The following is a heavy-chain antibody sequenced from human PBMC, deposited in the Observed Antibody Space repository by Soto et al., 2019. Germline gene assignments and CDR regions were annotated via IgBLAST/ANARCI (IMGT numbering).Heavy chain of an antibody. CDR1: GNILSDLY. V-gene: IGHV1-24*01. D-gene: IGHD1-26*01. CDR3: TVGVGATLWFDP. CDR2: FDPEDGKT. J-gene: IGHJ5*02. Sequence: ASVKVSCKVSGNILSDLYMHWVRQAPGKGLEWMGGFDPEDGKTIYAQKFQGRVTMTEDTSTDTAYMDLSRLTSDDTAVYYCTVGVGATLWFDPWGQGTLVTSPQ.